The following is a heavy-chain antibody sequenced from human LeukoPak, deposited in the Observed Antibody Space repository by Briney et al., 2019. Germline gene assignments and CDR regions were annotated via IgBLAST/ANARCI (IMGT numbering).Heavy chain of an antibody. CDR1: GYSISSGYY. CDR3: ATRGPYYFDY. Sequence: SETLSLTCTVSGYSISSGYYWGWIRQPPGKGLEWIGSIYHGGSTYYNPSLKSRVTIPVDTSKNQFSLKLSSVTAADTAVYYCATRGPYYFDYWGQGTLVTVSS. CDR2: IYHGGST. V-gene: IGHV4-38-2*02. J-gene: IGHJ4*02.